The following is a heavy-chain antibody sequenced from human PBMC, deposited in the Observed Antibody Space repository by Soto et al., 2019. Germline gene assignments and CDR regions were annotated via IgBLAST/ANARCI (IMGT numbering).Heavy chain of an antibody. CDR3: ASSVATPINPLDYYYGMDV. CDR2: IIPIFGTA. CDR1: GGTFSSYA. Sequence: QVQLVQSGAEVKKPGSSVKVSCKASGGTFSSYAISWVRQAPGQGLEWMGGIIPIFGTANYAQKFQGRVTITADESTSTAYMELSSLRSEDTTVYYCASSVATPINPLDYYYGMDVWGQGTTVTVSS. J-gene: IGHJ6*02. D-gene: IGHD6-19*01. V-gene: IGHV1-69*12.